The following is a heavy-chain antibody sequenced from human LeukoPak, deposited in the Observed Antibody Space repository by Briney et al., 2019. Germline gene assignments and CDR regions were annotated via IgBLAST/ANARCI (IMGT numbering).Heavy chain of an antibody. J-gene: IGHJ5*02. Sequence: SQTLSLTCAVSGGSISTGDYSWNWIRQPPGKGLEWIGYIYRTGHTFYSPSLKSRVTMLVDRSKNQFSLRLTSVTAADTAVYYCARGFFVRENPGSWFDPWGQGTLVTVSP. V-gene: IGHV4-30-2*01. CDR2: IYRTGHT. CDR3: ARGFFVRENPGSWFDP. D-gene: IGHD3-10*02. CDR1: GGSISTGDYS.